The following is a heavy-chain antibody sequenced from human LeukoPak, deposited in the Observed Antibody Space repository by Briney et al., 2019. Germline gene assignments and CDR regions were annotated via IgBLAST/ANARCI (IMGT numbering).Heavy chain of an antibody. Sequence: PSETLSLTCTVSGGSISSYYWSWIRQPPGKGLEWIGYIYYSGSTNYNPSLKSRVTISVDTSKNQFSLKLSSVTAADTAVYYCARDSPVFSSSGYYPLGYYGMDVWGQGTTVTVSS. D-gene: IGHD3-22*01. V-gene: IGHV4-59*01. CDR3: ARDSPVFSSSGYYPLGYYGMDV. CDR2: IYYSGST. J-gene: IGHJ6*02. CDR1: GGSISSYY.